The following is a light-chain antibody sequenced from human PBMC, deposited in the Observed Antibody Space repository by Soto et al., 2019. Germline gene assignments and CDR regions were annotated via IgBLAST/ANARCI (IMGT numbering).Light chain of an antibody. CDR3: SSYTPRNTRQSV. CDR1: SSDVGGYNY. Sequence: QSALTQPASVSGSPGQSITISCTGTSSDVGGYNYVSWYQHHPGKAPQLIIYDVSNRPSGVSIRFSGSKSDNTASLTISGLQPEDEADYHCSSYTPRNTRQSVLGPGTKLTVL. V-gene: IGLV2-14*03. CDR2: DVS. J-gene: IGLJ1*01.